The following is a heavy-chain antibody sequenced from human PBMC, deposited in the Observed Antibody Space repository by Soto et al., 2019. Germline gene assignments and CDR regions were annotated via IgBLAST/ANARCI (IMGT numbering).Heavy chain of an antibody. CDR3: ARDGGWFGELQYDY. J-gene: IGHJ4*02. CDR2: IWYDGSTQ. V-gene: IGHV3-33*01. CDR1: GFPFSSYG. Sequence: QVQLVESGGGVVQPGRSLRLSCAASGFPFSSYGMHWVRQAPGNGLEWVAVIWYDGSTQYYADSVKGRFTISRDNSKNTLYLQMNSMRAEDTAVYYCARDGGWFGELQYDYWGQGTLVTVSS. D-gene: IGHD3-10*01.